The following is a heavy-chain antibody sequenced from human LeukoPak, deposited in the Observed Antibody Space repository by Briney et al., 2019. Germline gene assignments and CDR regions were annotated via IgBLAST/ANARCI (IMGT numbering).Heavy chain of an antibody. J-gene: IGHJ4*02. V-gene: IGHV1-24*01. D-gene: IGHD3-10*01. CDR2: FDPEDGET. Sequence: ASVKVSCKVSGYTLTELSMHWVRQAPGKGLEWMGGFDPEDGETIYAQKFQGRVTMTEDTSTDTAYMELSSLRSEDTAVYYCATDRHYGSGSFSFDYWGQGTLVTVSS. CDR3: ATDRHYGSGSFSFDY. CDR1: GYTLTELS.